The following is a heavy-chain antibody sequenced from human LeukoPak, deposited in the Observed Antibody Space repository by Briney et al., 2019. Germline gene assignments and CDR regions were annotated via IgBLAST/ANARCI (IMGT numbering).Heavy chain of an antibody. Sequence: TLSLTCTVSGGSISSGSYYWSWIRQPAGKGLEWIGRINTSGSTNYNPSLKSRVTISVDTSKNQFSLKLSSVTAADTAVYYCARDAGSSWYPFDYWGQGTLVTVSS. CDR1: GGSISSGSYY. J-gene: IGHJ4*02. CDR3: ARDAGSSWYPFDY. V-gene: IGHV4-61*02. D-gene: IGHD6-13*01. CDR2: INTSGST.